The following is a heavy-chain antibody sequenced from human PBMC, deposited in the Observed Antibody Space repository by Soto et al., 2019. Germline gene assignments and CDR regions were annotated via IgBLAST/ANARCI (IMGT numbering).Heavy chain of an antibody. D-gene: IGHD2-2*01. CDR1: RSTFSTYE. V-gene: IGHV3-48*03. J-gene: IGHJ4*02. CDR3: VRYCSTTLCNGVATRTFDY. Sequence: GGSLRLSCAASRSTFSTYEMNWVRQAPGKGLEWVSYISTSGSTVYYADSVKGRFTISRDNTRNSLYLQMNSLRDEDTALYYCVRYCSTTLCNGVATRTFDYWGQGTLVTVSS. CDR2: ISTSGSTV.